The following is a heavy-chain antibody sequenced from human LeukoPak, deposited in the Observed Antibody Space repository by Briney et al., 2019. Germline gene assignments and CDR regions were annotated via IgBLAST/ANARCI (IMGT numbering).Heavy chain of an antibody. J-gene: IGHJ4*02. Sequence: SETLSLTCTVSGGSISSYYWSWIRQPPGKGLEWIGYIYYSGSTNYNPSPKSRVTISVDTSKNQFSLKLSSVTAADTAVYYCARGSGSYYKITHFDYWGQGTLVTVSS. CDR2: IYYSGST. CDR3: ARGSGSYYKITHFDY. CDR1: GGSISSYY. D-gene: IGHD1-26*01. V-gene: IGHV4-59*01.